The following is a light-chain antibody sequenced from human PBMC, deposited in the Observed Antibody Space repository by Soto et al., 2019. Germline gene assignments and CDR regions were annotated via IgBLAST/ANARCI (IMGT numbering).Light chain of an antibody. CDR1: SSSIGSNT. Sequence: QSVLTQPPSASGTPGQRVTISCSGSSSSIGSNTVNWYQQLPGTAPKLLIYSNDQRPSGVPDRFSGSKSGTSASLAITGLQAEDEADYFCQSYDTSLRGPVFGGGTKVTVL. CDR3: QSYDTSLRGPV. J-gene: IGLJ2*01. CDR2: SND. V-gene: IGLV1-44*01.